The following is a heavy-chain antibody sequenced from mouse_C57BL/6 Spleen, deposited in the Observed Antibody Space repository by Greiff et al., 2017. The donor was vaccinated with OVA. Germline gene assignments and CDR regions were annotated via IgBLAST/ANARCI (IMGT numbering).Heavy chain of an antibody. CDR1: GFTFNTYA. D-gene: IGHD1-1*01. CDR3: VIEYGSREGDVEV. V-gene: IGHV10-3*01. CDR2: IRSKRGNYAT. J-gene: IGHJ1*03. Sequence: EVQLVESGGGLVQPKGSLTLSCAASGFTFNTYAMHWVRQAPGKGLEWVARIRSKRGNYATYYADSVKDRFTISRDDSQSMLYLQMNNLKTEDTARNYCVIEYGSREGDVEVRGTGTTVTVSS.